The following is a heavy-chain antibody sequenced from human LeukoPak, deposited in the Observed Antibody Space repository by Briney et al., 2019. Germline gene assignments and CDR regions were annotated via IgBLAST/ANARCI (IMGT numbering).Heavy chain of an antibody. J-gene: IGHJ2*01. Sequence: GRSLRLSCAASGFTFSSYGMHWVRQAPGKGLEWVAVIWYDGSNKYYADSVKGRFTISRDNSKNTLYLQMNSLRAEDTAVYYCARDYLDWYFDLWGRGTPVTVSS. CDR3: ARDYLDWYFDL. V-gene: IGHV3-33*01. CDR2: IWYDGSNK. D-gene: IGHD2/OR15-2a*01. CDR1: GFTFSSYG.